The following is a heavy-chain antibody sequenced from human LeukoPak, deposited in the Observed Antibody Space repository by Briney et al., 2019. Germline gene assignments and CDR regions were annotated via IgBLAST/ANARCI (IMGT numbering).Heavy chain of an antibody. Sequence: SQTLSLTCSVSGGSISSDDYCWNWIRQHPGKGLEWIGYIYYSGSTYYNPSLKSRVTISVDTSKNQFSLKLSSVTAADTAVYYCARDRWYGMDVWGQGTTVTVSS. CDR1: GGSISSDDYC. CDR2: IYYSGST. CDR3: ARDRWYGMDV. V-gene: IGHV4-31*03. J-gene: IGHJ6*02. D-gene: IGHD5-24*01.